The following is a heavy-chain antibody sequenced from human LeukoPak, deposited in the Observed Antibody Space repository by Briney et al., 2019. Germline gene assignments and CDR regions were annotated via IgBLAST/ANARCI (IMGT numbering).Heavy chain of an antibody. Sequence: GGSLRLSCTASGFTFSSYAMSWVRQAPGKGLEWVSAISGSVGSTYYADSVKRRFTISRDNSKNALYLQMNSLRAEDTAVYYCAKAFMTTVVTPHWFDPWGQGTLVTVS. J-gene: IGHJ5*02. CDR1: GFTFSSYA. CDR2: ISGSVGST. CDR3: AKAFMTTVVTPHWFDP. D-gene: IGHD4-23*01. V-gene: IGHV3-23*01.